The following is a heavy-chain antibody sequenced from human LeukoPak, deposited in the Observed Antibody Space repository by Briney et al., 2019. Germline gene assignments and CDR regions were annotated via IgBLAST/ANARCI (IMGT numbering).Heavy chain of an antibody. CDR2: IKQDGSEK. D-gene: IGHD3-10*01. CDR3: AKDGSPYYYGSGSHLRY. Sequence: GRSLRLSCAASGFTFSSYWMSWVRQAPGKGLEWVANIKQDGSEKYYVDPLKGRFTISRDNAKNSLYLQMNSLRAEDTALYYCAKDGSPYYYGSGSHLRYWGQGTLVTVSS. V-gene: IGHV3-7*03. CDR1: GFTFSSYW. J-gene: IGHJ4*02.